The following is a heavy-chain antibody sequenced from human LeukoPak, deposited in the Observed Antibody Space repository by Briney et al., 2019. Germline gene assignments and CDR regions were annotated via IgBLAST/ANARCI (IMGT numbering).Heavy chain of an antibody. CDR1: GGSFSGYY. CDR3: AGRRSCTSCYVTFDY. D-gene: IGHD2-2*01. J-gene: IGHJ4*02. CDR2: INHSGGT. V-gene: IGHV4-34*01. Sequence: SETLSLTCAVYGGSFSGYYWSWIRQPPGKGLEWIGEINHSGGTNYNPSLKSRVTISVDTSKNQFSLKLSSVTAADTAVYYCAGRRSCTSCYVTFDYWGQGTLVTVSS.